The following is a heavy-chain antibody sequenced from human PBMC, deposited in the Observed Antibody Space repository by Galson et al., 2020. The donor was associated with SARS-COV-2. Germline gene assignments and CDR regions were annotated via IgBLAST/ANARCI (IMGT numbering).Heavy chain of an antibody. CDR1: GFSLSTSGVG. J-gene: IGHJ4*02. D-gene: IGHD3-22*01. CDR3: ALHHYYDSSRGGPGQFDY. CDR2: IYWDDDK. V-gene: IGHV2-5*02. Sequence: SGPTLVKPTQTLTLTCTFSGFSLSTSGVGVGWIRQPPGKALEWLALIYWDDDKRYSPSLKSRLTITKDTSKNQVVLTMTNMDPVDTATYYCALHHYYDSSRGGPGQFDYWGQGTLVTVSS.